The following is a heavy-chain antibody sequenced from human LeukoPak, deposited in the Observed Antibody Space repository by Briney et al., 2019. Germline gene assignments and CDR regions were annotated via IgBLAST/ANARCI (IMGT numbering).Heavy chain of an antibody. V-gene: IGHV3-11*04. CDR3: AIQITMIVGVPYFDY. Sequence: PGGSLRLSCAASGLTFSDYYMTWIRQAPGKGLEWVSSISGSGTTTYSADSVRGRFTVSRDNAKNSVFLYMNSLRAEDTAVYYCAIQITMIVGVPYFDYWGQGTLVTVSS. CDR1: GLTFSDYY. D-gene: IGHD3-22*01. J-gene: IGHJ4*02. CDR2: ISGSGTTT.